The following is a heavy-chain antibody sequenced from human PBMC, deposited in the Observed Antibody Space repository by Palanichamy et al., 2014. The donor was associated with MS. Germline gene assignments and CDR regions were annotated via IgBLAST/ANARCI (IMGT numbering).Heavy chain of an antibody. Sequence: EVQLVESGGGLVQPGGSLRLSCAASGFTFSDYAMNWVRRTPGKGLEWFSYISSSGKTIYYADSLKGRSTISRDNAKNSLYLQMNSLGDDDTAVYYCARGGQRDGRGWGCYFDYWGQGILVTVSS. CDR2: ISSSGKTI. CDR3: ARGGQRDGRGWGCYFDY. V-gene: IGHV3-48*02. J-gene: IGHJ4*02. D-gene: IGHD6-19*01. CDR1: GFTFSDYA.